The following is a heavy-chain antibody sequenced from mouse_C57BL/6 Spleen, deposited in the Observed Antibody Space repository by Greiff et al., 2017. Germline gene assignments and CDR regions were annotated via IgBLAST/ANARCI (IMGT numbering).Heavy chain of an antibody. J-gene: IGHJ4*01. V-gene: IGHV14-4*01. CDR3: AARTGYDGTRNYAMDY. CDR2: IDPENGDT. Sequence: EVQLQQSGAELVRPGASVKLSCTASGFNIKDDYMHWVKQRPEQGLEWIGRIDPENGDTEYASKFQGKATITADTSSNTAYLQLSSLTSEDTAVXYCAARTGYDGTRNYAMDYWGQGTSVTVSS. D-gene: IGHD2-3*01. CDR1: GFNIKDDY.